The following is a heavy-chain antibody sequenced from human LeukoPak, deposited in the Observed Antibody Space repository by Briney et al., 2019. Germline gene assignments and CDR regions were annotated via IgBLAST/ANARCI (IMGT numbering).Heavy chain of an antibody. CDR1: GLTFRSYS. J-gene: IGHJ4*02. V-gene: IGHV3-48*01. Sequence: GGSLRLSCAASGLTFRSYSMNWVRQAPGKGLEWVSYISGSSSIIYYADSVKGRFTISRDNAKNSLYLQMNSLRAEDTAVYYCARRYYYDSGGYYYLDYFDYWGQGTLVTVSS. CDR3: ARRYYYDSGGYYYLDYFDY. D-gene: IGHD3-22*01. CDR2: ISGSSSII.